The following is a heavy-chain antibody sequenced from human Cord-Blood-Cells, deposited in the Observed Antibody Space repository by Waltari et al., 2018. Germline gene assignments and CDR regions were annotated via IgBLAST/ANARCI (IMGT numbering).Heavy chain of an antibody. Sequence: QVQLVESGVGVVQPGRSLGLSCEDAGSTFSSYSPPRFRQAPGKGLEWVAVISYDGSNKYYADSVKGRFTISRDNSKNTLYLQMNSLRAEDTAVYYCASLAGFDAFDIWGQGTMVTVSS. CDR1: GSTFSSYS. V-gene: IGHV3-30-3*01. J-gene: IGHJ3*02. CDR2: ISYDGSNK. CDR3: ASLAGFDAFDI. D-gene: IGHD3-9*01.